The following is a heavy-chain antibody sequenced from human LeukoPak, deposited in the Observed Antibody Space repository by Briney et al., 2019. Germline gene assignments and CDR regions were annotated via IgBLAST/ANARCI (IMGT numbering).Heavy chain of an antibody. D-gene: IGHD3-22*01. CDR3: ARGLRLGYYDSSGYFDY. J-gene: IGHJ4*02. Sequence: PSETLSLTCTVSGGSISSYYWSWIRQPPGKGLEWIGYIYHSGSTYYNPSLKSRVTISVDRSKNQFSLKLSSVTAADTAVYYCARGLRLGYYDSSGYFDYWGQGTLVTVSS. CDR2: IYHSGST. CDR1: GGSISSYY. V-gene: IGHV4-59*12.